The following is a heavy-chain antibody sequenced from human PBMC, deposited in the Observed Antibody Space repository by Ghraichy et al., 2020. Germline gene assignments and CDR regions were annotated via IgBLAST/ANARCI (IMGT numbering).Heavy chain of an antibody. CDR3: ARGRVYYSGSSRGYYFDY. V-gene: IGHV4-34*01. CDR1: GGSFSGYY. D-gene: IGHD1-26*01. CDR2: INHSGST. J-gene: IGHJ4*02. Sequence: SETLSLTCAVYGGSFSGYYWSWIRQPPGKGLEWIGEINHSGSTNYNPSLKSRVTISVDTSKNQFSLKLSSVTAADTAVYYCARGRVYYSGSSRGYYFDYWGQGTLVTVSS.